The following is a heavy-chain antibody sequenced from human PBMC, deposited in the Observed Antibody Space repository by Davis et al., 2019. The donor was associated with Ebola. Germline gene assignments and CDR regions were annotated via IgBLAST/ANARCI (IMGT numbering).Heavy chain of an antibody. Sequence: PSETLSLTCTVSGGSISSGDYYWSWIRQPPGKGLEWIGYIYYSGSTYYNPSLKSRVTISVDTSKNQFSLKLSSVTAADTAVYYCARGAPSGELDYWGQGTLVTVSS. V-gene: IGHV4-30-4*08. CDR1: GGSISSGDYY. CDR2: IYYSGST. D-gene: IGHD1-1*01. CDR3: ARGAPSGELDY. J-gene: IGHJ4*02.